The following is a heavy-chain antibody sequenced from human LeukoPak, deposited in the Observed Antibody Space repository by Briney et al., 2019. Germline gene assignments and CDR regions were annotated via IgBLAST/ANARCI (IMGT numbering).Heavy chain of an antibody. CDR3: ASVVGGYYPPVEAFDV. J-gene: IGHJ3*01. D-gene: IGHD3-3*01. CDR1: GFTFSGFW. Sequence: GGSLRLSCAASGFTFSGFWMHGVRQAPGKGLVWVSRINGDGSSTNYADSVKGRFTISRDNAKNTLYLQMNSLRAEDTAVYFCASVVGGYYPPVEAFDVWGQGTMVTVSS. V-gene: IGHV3-74*01. CDR2: INGDGSST.